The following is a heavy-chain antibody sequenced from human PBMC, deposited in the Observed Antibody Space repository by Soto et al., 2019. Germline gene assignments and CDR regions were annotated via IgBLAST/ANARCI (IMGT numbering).Heavy chain of an antibody. CDR2: ISTYSGDT. CDR3: ARHHGPTTSENWFDP. D-gene: IGHD5-12*01. Sequence: ASVKLCKASGYTFFTYDISWVRQAPGQGLEWMGWISTYSGDTKYAQKFQGRVTMTTDTSTTTAYLELRSLRSDDTAVYYCARHHGPTTSENWFDPWGQGTLVTVSS. J-gene: IGHJ5*02. V-gene: IGHV1-18*01. CDR1: GYTFFTYD.